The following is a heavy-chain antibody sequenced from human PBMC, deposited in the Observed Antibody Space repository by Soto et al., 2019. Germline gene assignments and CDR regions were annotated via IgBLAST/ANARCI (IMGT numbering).Heavy chain of an antibody. CDR3: ARGSTVVTQQDNWFDP. CDR1: GGSFSGYY. V-gene: IGHV4-59*01. CDR2: IYYSGST. Sequence: SETLSLTCAVYGGSFSGYYWSWIRQPPGKGLEWIGYIYYSGSTNYNPSLKSRVTISVDTSKNQFSLKLSSVTAADTAVYYCARGSTVVTQQDNWFDPWGQGTLVTVSS. J-gene: IGHJ5*02. D-gene: IGHD3-22*01.